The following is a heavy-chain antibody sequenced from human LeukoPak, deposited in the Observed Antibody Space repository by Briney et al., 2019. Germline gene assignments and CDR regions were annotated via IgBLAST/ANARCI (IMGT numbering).Heavy chain of an antibody. CDR3: ARGRYSGYDFEEDAFDI. J-gene: IGHJ3*02. CDR1: GGSISSGDYY. Sequence: PSETLSLTCTVSGGSISSGDYYWSWIRQPPGKGLEWIGYIYYSRSTYYNPSLKSRVTISVDTSKNQFSLKLNSVTAADTAVYYCARGRYSGYDFEEDAFDIWGQGTMVTVSS. V-gene: IGHV4-30-4*01. D-gene: IGHD5-12*01. CDR2: IYYSRST.